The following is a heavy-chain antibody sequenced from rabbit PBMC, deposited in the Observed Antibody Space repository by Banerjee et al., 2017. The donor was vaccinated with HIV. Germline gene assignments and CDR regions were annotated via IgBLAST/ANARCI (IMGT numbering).Heavy chain of an antibody. D-gene: IGHD6-1*01. Sequence: QQQLVESGGGLVKPGASLTLTCKASGFSFSNRYVMCWVRQAPGRGLEWIACINTATGKAVYASWAKGRFTISKTSSTTVTLQMTSLTAADTATYFCARAGYAGYGYDLWGPGTLVTVS. CDR3: ARAGYAGYGYDL. CDR2: INTATGKA. CDR1: GFSFSNRYV. J-gene: IGHJ4*01. V-gene: IGHV1S45*01.